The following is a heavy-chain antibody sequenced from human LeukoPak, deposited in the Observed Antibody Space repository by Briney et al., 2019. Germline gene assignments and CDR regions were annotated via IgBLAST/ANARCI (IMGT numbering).Heavy chain of an antibody. V-gene: IGHV1-69*05. Sequence: SVKVSCKASGGTFSSYAISWVRQAPGQGLEWMGGIIPIFGTANYAQKFQGRVTITTDESTSTAYMELSSLRPEDTAVYYCARGLITGTPFDYWGQGTLVTVSS. CDR1: GGTFSSYA. J-gene: IGHJ4*02. CDR3: ARGLITGTPFDY. D-gene: IGHD1-20*01. CDR2: IIPIFGTA.